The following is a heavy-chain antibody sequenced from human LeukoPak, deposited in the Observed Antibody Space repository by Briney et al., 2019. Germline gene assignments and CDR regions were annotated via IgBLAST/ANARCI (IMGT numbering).Heavy chain of an antibody. D-gene: IGHD6-13*01. J-gene: IGHJ4*02. CDR2: IWYDGSNK. CDR3: ARNVAAGTSLDY. CDR1: GFTFSSYG. V-gene: IGHV3-33*01. Sequence: PGRSLRLSCAAPGFTFSSYGMHWVRQAPGKGLEWVAVIWYDGSNKYYADSVKGRFTISRDNSKNTLYLQMNSLRAEDTAVYYCARNVAAGTSLDYWGQGTLVTVSS.